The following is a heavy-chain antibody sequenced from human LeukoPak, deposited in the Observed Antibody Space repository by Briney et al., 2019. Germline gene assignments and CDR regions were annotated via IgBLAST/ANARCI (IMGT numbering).Heavy chain of an antibody. V-gene: IGHV1-69*06. Sequence: VASVKVSCKASGGTFSSYAISWVRQAPGQGLEWIGGIIPIFGTANYAQKFQGRVTITADKSTSTAYMELSSLRSEDTAVYYCAAAPADYYYYGMDVWGKGTTVTVSS. CDR2: IIPIFGTA. J-gene: IGHJ6*04. CDR1: GGTFSSYA. CDR3: AAAPADYYYYGMDV. D-gene: IGHD2-2*01.